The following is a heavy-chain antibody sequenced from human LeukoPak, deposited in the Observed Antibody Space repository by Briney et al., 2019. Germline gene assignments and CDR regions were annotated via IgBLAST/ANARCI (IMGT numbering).Heavy chain of an antibody. CDR1: GFTFSSYW. V-gene: IGHV3-74*01. CDR3: TTQLSGYYFDY. Sequence: GGSLRLSCAASGFTFSSYWMHWVRQAPGKGLVWVSRVNSDGSSTSYADSVKGRFTISRDNAKNTLYLQMNSLRAEDTAVYYCTTQLSGYYFDYWGQGTLVTVSS. CDR2: VNSDGSST. J-gene: IGHJ4*02. D-gene: IGHD3-3*01.